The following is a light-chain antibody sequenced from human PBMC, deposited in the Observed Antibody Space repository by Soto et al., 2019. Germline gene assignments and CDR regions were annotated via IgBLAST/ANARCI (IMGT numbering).Light chain of an antibody. CDR3: QHCGASSPCT. CDR2: GAS. Sequence: EIVLTQSPGTLSLSPGERATLSCRASQSITTSFLAWYQHKAGQAPSLLIYGASSRATGIPDRISAGGSGTDFTLTISSLEPEDLAVYYCQHCGASSPCTFGPGTKLEIK. V-gene: IGKV3-20*01. J-gene: IGKJ2*02. CDR1: QSITTSF.